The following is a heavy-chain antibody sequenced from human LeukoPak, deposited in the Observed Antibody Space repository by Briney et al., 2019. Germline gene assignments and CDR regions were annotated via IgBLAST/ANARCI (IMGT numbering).Heavy chain of an antibody. CDR2: TSGSGGIT. J-gene: IGHJ4*02. CDR3: AKDQSSSSWYSITNY. D-gene: IGHD6-13*01. CDR1: GFTFSSYS. Sequence: GGSLRLSCAASGFTFSSYSMNWVRQAPGKGLEWVSSTSGSGGITYYADSVKGRFTISRDNSKNTPYLQMNSLRAEDTAVYYCAKDQSSSSWYSITNYWGQGTLVTVSS. V-gene: IGHV3-23*01.